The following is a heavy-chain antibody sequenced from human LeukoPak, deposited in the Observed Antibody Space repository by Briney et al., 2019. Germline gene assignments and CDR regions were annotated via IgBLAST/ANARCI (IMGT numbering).Heavy chain of an antibody. J-gene: IGHJ4*02. CDR3: ARHRTQYYFDY. D-gene: IGHD1/OR15-1a*01. V-gene: IGHV4-39*01. CDR2: IYYSGST. CDR1: GGSISSSSSY. Sequence: SETLSLTCTVSGGSISSSSSYWGWIRQPPGKGLEWIGSIYYSGSTYYHPSLKSRVTMSVDTSKNQFSLKLSSVTAADTAVYYCARHRTQYYFDYWGQGTLVTVSS.